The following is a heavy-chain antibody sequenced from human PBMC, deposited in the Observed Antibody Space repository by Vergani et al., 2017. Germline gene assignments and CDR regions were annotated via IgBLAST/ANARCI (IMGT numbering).Heavy chain of an antibody. V-gene: IGHV1-2*02. CDR1: GYTFTGYY. D-gene: IGHD1-1*01. J-gene: IGHJ6*02. CDR2: INPNSGGT. Sequence: QVQLVQSGAEVKKPGASVKVSCKASGYTFTGYYMHWVRQAPGQGLEWMGWINPNSGGTNYAQKFQGRVTMTRDTSIMTAYMELSRLRSDDTAVYYCARVEVCPAAETGAQCYYYYGMDVWGQGTTVTVSS. CDR3: ARVEVCPAAETGAQCYYYYGMDV.